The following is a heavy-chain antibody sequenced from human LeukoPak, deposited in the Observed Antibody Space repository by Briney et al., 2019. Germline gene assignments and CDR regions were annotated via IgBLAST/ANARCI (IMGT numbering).Heavy chain of an antibody. J-gene: IGHJ3*02. CDR2: ISSSGSTI. Sequence: QSGGSLRLSCAASGFTFSSYEMNWVRQAPGKGLEWVSYISSSGSTIYYADSVKGRFTISRDNAKNSLYLQMNSLRAEDTAVYYCAREADLVDYDSSGYYSHDAFDIWGQGAVVTVSS. CDR3: AREADLVDYDSSGYYSHDAFDI. D-gene: IGHD3-22*01. V-gene: IGHV3-48*03. CDR1: GFTFSSYE.